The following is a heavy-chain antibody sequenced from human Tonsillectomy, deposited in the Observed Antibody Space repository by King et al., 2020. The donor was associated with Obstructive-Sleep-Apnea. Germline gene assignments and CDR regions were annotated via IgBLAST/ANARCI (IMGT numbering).Heavy chain of an antibody. D-gene: IGHD5-12*01. J-gene: IGHJ5*02. V-gene: IGHV4-59*01. CDR1: GASISGY. Sequence: VQLQESGPGLVAPSETLSLTCTVSGASISGYWSWIRQPPGKGLEWIGYVHYGGSTNYNPTLNSRVTMSLDRSKKQLSLRLTSVTAADTAIYYCARDVATGALFLATWFDPWGQGALVAVSS. CDR3: ARDVATGALFLATWFDP. CDR2: VHYGGST.